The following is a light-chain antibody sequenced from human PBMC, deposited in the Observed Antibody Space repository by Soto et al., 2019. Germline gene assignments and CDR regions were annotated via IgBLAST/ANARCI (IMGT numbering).Light chain of an antibody. CDR3: QQYYTYPWT. Sequence: AIRMTQSPSSLSASTGDRVTITCRASQGVDSYFAWYQQKPGKAPKLLIYAASTLQSGVPSRFSGSGSGIDVTLTISCLQSEDFATYYCQQYYTYPWTFGQGTKVEIK. CDR2: AAS. J-gene: IGKJ1*01. CDR1: QGVDSY. V-gene: IGKV1-8*01.